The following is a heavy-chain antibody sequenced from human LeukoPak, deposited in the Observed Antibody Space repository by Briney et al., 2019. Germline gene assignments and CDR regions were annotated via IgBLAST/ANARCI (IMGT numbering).Heavy chain of an antibody. V-gene: IGHV3-23*01. Sequence: QPGGSLRLSCAASGFTFSIYAMSWVPQAPGKGLEWGSVISDSGSRTYYADPVKGRFTISRDNYKNTVYLQLNSLRAEGTALFYCTTSIDYWGQGTLVTVSS. CDR2: ISDSGSRT. CDR1: GFTFSIYA. CDR3: TTSIDY. J-gene: IGHJ4*02.